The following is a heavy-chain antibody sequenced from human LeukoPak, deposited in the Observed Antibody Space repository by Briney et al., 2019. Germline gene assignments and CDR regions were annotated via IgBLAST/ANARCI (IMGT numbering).Heavy chain of an antibody. CDR3: ARVPPRRYCSSTSCYLHLVAYYYYGMDV. V-gene: IGHV4-34*01. D-gene: IGHD2-2*01. CDR1: GGSFSGYY. CDR2: INHSGST. J-gene: IGHJ6*02. Sequence: SETLSLTCAVYGGSFSGYYWSWIRQPPGKGLEWIGEINHSGSTNYNPSLKSRVTISVDTSKNQFSLKLRSVTAADTAVYYCARVPPRRYCSSTSCYLHLVAYYYYGMDVWGQGTTVTVSS.